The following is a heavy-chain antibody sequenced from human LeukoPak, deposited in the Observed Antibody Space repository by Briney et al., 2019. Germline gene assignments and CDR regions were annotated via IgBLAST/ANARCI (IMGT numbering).Heavy chain of an antibody. D-gene: IGHD6-19*01. J-gene: IGHJ6*02. Sequence: GGSLRLSCAASGFTFSSYAMHWVRQAPGKGLEWVAVISYDGSNKYYADSVKGRFTISRDNAKNTLYLQMNSLRAEDTAVYYCARARVYSSGWYIGTVDYGMDVWGQGTTVTVSS. V-gene: IGHV3-30-3*01. CDR2: ISYDGSNK. CDR3: ARARVYSSGWYIGTVDYGMDV. CDR1: GFTFSSYA.